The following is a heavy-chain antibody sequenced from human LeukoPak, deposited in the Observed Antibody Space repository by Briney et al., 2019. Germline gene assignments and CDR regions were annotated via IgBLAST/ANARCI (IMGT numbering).Heavy chain of an antibody. Sequence: GGSLRLSCAASGFTLSNYNMNWARQAPGKGLEWVSYISSGSSTIYYADSVKGRFTISRDNAKNSLYLQMNSLREEDTAVYYCARQYTGYDSSDYWGQGALVTVSS. CDR2: ISSGSSTI. V-gene: IGHV3-48*02. CDR3: ARQYTGYDSSDY. CDR1: GFTLSNYN. D-gene: IGHD5-12*01. J-gene: IGHJ4*02.